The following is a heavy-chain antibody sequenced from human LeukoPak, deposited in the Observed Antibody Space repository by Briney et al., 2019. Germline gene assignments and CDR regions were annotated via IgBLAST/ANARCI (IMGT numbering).Heavy chain of an antibody. D-gene: IGHD6-19*01. J-gene: IGHJ4*02. Sequence: GGSLRLSCAASGFTFSSYGMHWVRQAPGKGLEWVAVISYDGSNKYYADSVKGRFTISRDNSKNTLCLQMNSLRAEDTAVYYCAKGPGIAVAGTLDYWGQGTLVTVSS. CDR1: GFTFSSYG. CDR3: AKGPGIAVAGTLDY. V-gene: IGHV3-30*18. CDR2: ISYDGSNK.